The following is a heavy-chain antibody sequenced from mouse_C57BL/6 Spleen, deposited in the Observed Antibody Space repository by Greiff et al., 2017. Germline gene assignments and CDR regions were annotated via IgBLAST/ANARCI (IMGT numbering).Heavy chain of an antibody. D-gene: IGHD1-3*01. CDR3: ARYNPLDFGC. V-gene: IGHV5-4*01. J-gene: IGHJ2*01. Sequence: EVQLVESGGGLVKPGASLKLSCAASGFTFSSYAMSWVRQTPEKRLEWVATISDGGSYTYYPDNVKGRYTISRDNAKNNLYLQLSHLKSEDTAMYYCARYNPLDFGCRGNGTTLSVA. CDR2: ISDGGSYT. CDR1: GFTFSSYA.